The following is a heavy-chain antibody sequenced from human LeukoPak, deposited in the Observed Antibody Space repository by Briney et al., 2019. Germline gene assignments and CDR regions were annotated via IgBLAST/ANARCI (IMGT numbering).Heavy chain of an antibody. D-gene: IGHD5-24*01. CDR1: GVTVASNY. J-gene: IGHJ4*02. CDR2: LYSAGNT. CDR3: ARDRGWEQMAD. Sequence: GGSLRLSCVGSGVTVASNYMHWVRQVPGKGLQWVAVLYSAGNTFYTDSVKGRLTISRDNSKNTLYLQMDRLRVEDTAIYYCARDRGWEQMADWGQGTLVSVSS. V-gene: IGHV3-53*01.